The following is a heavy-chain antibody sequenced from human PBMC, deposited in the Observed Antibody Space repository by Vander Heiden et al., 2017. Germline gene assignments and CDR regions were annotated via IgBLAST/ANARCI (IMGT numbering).Heavy chain of an antibody. V-gene: IGHV3-23*01. Sequence: EVQLLESGGGLVQPGGSLRLSCAASGFTFSSYAMSWVRQAPGKGLEWVSASSGSGGSTYYADSVKGRFTISRDNSKNTLYLQMNSLRAEDTAVYYCAKTICGGVIPGGFDPWGQGTLVTVSS. CDR3: AKTICGGVIPGGFDP. J-gene: IGHJ5*02. D-gene: IGHD3-3*01. CDR2: SSGSGGST. CDR1: GFTFSSYA.